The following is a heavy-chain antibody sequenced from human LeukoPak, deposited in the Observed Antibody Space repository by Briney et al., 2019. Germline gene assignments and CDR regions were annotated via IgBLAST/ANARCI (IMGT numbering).Heavy chain of an antibody. CDR2: IKSKTDGGTT. Sequence: GGSLRLSGAASGFTYSNAWMSWVRQAPGKGLEWVGRIKSKTDGGTTDYAAPVKGRFTISRDDSKNTLYLQMNSLKTEDTAVYYCTTDLRYYDSSAQGAFDIWGQGTMVTVSS. CDR3: TTDLRYYDSSAQGAFDI. CDR1: GFTYSNAW. J-gene: IGHJ3*02. D-gene: IGHD3-22*01. V-gene: IGHV3-15*01.